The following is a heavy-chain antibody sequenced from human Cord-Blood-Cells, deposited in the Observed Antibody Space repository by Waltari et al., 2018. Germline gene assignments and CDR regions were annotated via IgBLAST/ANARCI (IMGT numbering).Heavy chain of an antibody. CDR2: IIPIFGTA. CDR3: ALSLDTAMVMDYYYYGMDV. D-gene: IGHD5-18*01. J-gene: IGHJ6*02. CDR1: GGTFSSYA. Sequence: QVQLVQSGAEVKKPGSSVKVSCKASGGTFSSYAISWVRQAPGQGLEWMGGIIPIFGTANYAQKFQGRVTITADESTSTAYMELSSLRSEDTAVYYCALSLDTAMVMDYYYYGMDVWGQGTTVTVSS. V-gene: IGHV1-69*01.